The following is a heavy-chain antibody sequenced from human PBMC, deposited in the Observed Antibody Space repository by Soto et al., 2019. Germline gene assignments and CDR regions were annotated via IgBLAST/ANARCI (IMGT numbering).Heavy chain of an antibody. CDR2: IYYSGST. V-gene: IGHV4-31*03. D-gene: IGHD2-2*01. CDR3: AREHCSSTSCPDHFDY. Sequence: QVQLQESGPGLVKPSQTLSLTCTVSGGSISSGGYYWSWIRQHPGKGLEWIGYIYYSGSTYYNPSLKSRVTISVDTSKNQFSLKLSSVTAADTAVYYCAREHCSSTSCPDHFDYWGQGTLVTVSS. CDR1: GGSISSGGYY. J-gene: IGHJ4*02.